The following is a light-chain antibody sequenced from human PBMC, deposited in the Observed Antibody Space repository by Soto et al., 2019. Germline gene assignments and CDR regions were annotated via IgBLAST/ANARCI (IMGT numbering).Light chain of an antibody. CDR3: SSHAGDNNPFV. Sequence: QSALTQPPSASGSPGQSVTTSCTGTSSDVGGYNFVSWYQQHPGKAPKLMIYDVNKRPSGVPDRFSGSKSANTASLTVSGLQAEDEADYYCSSHAGDNNPFVFGTGTKLTVL. V-gene: IGLV2-8*01. J-gene: IGLJ1*01. CDR2: DVN. CDR1: SSDVGGYNF.